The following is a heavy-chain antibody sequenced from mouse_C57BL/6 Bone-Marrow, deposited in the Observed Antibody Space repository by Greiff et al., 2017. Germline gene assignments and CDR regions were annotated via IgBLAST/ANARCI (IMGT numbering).Heavy chain of an antibody. CDR2: ISYDGSN. CDR1: GYSITSGYY. D-gene: IGHD1-1*01. Sequence: EVQLQQSVPGLVKPSQSLSLTCSVTGYSITSGYYWYLIRQFPGNKLEWMGYISYDGSNNYNPSLKDRISITRDTSKNQFFLKLKSVTTEDTDTYYCARSGIYYYGSRVFYWYIDVWGTGTTVTVSS. CDR3: ARSGIYYYGSRVFYWYIDV. V-gene: IGHV3-6*01. J-gene: IGHJ1*03.